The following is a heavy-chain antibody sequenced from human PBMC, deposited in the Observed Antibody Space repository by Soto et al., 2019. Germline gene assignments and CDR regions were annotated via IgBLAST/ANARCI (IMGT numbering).Heavy chain of an antibody. J-gene: IGHJ6*02. V-gene: IGHV3-33*01. Sequence: QVQVVESGGGVVQPGRSLRLSCAASGFTFSSFGMHWVRQAPGKGLEWVSLIWYDGSKKSYGDSVKGRFTISRDNSRNTVYLQMNSLRADETAVYYCARDASYYSLWSGYYPSRNGMDVWGQGNTVTVSS. CDR1: GFTFSSFG. CDR3: ARDASYYSLWSGYYPSRNGMDV. D-gene: IGHD3-3*01. CDR2: IWYDGSKK.